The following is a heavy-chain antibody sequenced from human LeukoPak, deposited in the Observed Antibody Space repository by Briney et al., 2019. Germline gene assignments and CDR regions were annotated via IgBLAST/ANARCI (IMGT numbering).Heavy chain of an antibody. CDR3: ARRGDSYALFDY. CDR2: ITYSGST. J-gene: IGHJ4*02. CDR1: GGSISSRGYY. D-gene: IGHD5-18*01. V-gene: IGHV4-39*01. Sequence: SETLSLTCTVSGGSISSRGYYWGWIRQPPGKGLEWIGTITYSGSTYFSPSVKSRVTMSMDTSKNQFSLKLSSVTAADTAVYYCARRGDSYALFDYWGQGTLVTVSS.